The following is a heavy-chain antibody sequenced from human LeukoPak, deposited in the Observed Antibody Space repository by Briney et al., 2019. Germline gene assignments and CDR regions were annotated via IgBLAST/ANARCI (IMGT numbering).Heavy chain of an antibody. CDR3: AKDRWLGSWYPFDY. CDR2: ISGSGGST. J-gene: IGHJ4*02. CDR1: GFTFGDYA. Sequence: GGSLRLSCTASGFTFGDYAMSWVRQAPGKGLEWVSAISGSGGSTYYADSVKGRFTISRDNSKNTLYLQMNSLRAEDTAVYYCAKDRWLGSWYPFDYWGQGTLVTVSS. D-gene: IGHD6-13*01. V-gene: IGHV3-23*01.